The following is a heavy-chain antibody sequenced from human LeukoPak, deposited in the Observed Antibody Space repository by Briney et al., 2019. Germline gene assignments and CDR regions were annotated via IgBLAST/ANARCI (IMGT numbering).Heavy chain of an antibody. Sequence: GGSLRLSCEGSGFNFNDAWMSWIRQAPGKGLEWVGRVRTTAEGETTDYAAPVRGRFIISRDDSKNMVFLQMNRLETEDKAIYYCTAGLGKTDDDSWGQGTLVTVSS. CDR2: VRTTAEGETT. D-gene: IGHD4-11*01. J-gene: IGHJ4*02. V-gene: IGHV3-15*01. CDR1: GFNFNDAW. CDR3: TAGLGKTDDDS.